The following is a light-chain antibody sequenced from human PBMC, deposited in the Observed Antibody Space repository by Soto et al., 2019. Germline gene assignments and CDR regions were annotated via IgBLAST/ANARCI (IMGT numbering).Light chain of an antibody. CDR3: SSSTNTNTVVI. CDR2: EGT. V-gene: IGLV2-14*01. CDR1: NSDIGRYKF. Sequence: QSVLTQPSSLSGAPEQSSTISCTGTNSDIGRYKFVSWFQQHPGKAPKLLIFEGTNRPSGVSNRFSGSKSGNTASLTISGLQAEDEAIYFCSSSTNTNTVVIFGGGT. J-gene: IGLJ2*01.